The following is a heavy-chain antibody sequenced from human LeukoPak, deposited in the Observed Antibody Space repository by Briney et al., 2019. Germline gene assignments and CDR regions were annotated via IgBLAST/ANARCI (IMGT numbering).Heavy chain of an antibody. V-gene: IGHV3-74*03. CDR2: INSDGSST. D-gene: IGHD1-1*01. Sequence: GGSLRLSCAASGFTFSSFWMHWVRQAPGKGLVWVSRINSDGSSTKYADSVKGRFTISRDNAKNTLYLLMNSLRAEDTAVYYCARDEGTYGMDVWGQGTTVTVSS. CDR3: ARDEGTYGMDV. CDR1: GFTFSSFW. J-gene: IGHJ6*02.